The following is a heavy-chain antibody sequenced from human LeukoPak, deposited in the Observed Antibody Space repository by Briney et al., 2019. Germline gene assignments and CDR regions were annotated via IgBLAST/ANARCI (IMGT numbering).Heavy chain of an antibody. CDR2: IIPTLGIA. V-gene: IGHV1-69*02. CDR3: ASQTGGTQFDY. Sequence: ASVKVSCKASGGTFSSYTISWVRQAPGQGLEWMGRIIPTLGIANYAQKFQGRVTITADKSASTAYMELSSLRSEDTAVYYCASQTGGTQFDYWGQGTLVTVSS. CDR1: GGTFSSYT. D-gene: IGHD7-27*01. J-gene: IGHJ4*02.